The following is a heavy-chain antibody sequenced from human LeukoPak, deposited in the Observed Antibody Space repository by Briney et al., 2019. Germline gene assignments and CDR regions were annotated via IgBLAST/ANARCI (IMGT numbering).Heavy chain of an antibody. CDR3: AIVTTYYDSSAYYPFQH. J-gene: IGHJ1*01. Sequence: GGSLRLSCAASGFTSSSYWMHWVRQAPGKGLVWVSRINTDGSSTNYADSVKGRFTISRDNAKNTLYLQMNSLRAEDTAVYYCAIVTTYYDSSAYYPFQHWGQGTLVTVSS. V-gene: IGHV3-74*01. D-gene: IGHD3-22*01. CDR1: GFTSSSYW. CDR2: INTDGSST.